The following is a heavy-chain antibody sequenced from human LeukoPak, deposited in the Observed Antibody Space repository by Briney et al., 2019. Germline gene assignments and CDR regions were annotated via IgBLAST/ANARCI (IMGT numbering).Heavy chain of an antibody. V-gene: IGHV3-74*01. CDR2: ISSDGSST. CDR1: GFTFSSYW. Sequence: GGSLRLSCAASGFTFSSYWMHWVRQAPGKGLVWVSRISSDGSSTTYADSVKGGFTISRDNAKNTRYLQMNSLRGEDAAVYYCARGYSGSYRVDYWGQGTLVTVSS. D-gene: IGHD1-26*01. J-gene: IGHJ4*02. CDR3: ARGYSGSYRVDY.